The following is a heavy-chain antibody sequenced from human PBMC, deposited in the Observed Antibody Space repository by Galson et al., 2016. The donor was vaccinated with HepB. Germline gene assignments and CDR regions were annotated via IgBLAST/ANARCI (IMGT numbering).Heavy chain of an antibody. CDR3: GRDVGP. D-gene: IGHD1-26*01. J-gene: IGHJ5*02. CDR1: GFTVSSDY. V-gene: IGHV3-53*01. CDR2: IYSGGST. Sequence: SLRLSCAASGFTVSSDYMNWVRQAPGKGLEWVSVIYSGGSTYYADSVRGRFTISRDNSKNTLFLQMNSLRAEDTAMYFCGRDVGPWGQGTLVTVSS.